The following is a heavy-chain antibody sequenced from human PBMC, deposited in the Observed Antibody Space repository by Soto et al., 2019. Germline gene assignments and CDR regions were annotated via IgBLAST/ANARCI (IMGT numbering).Heavy chain of an antibody. CDR1: GFTFRGAA. V-gene: IGHV3-73*01. CDR2: IRSKANSYAT. D-gene: IGHD6-13*01. J-gene: IGHJ3*02. Sequence: EVQLVESGGGLVQPGGSLKLSCAASGFTFRGAAMHWVRQASGKRLEWVGRIRSKANSYATAYAASVKGRFTISRDDSKSTAYLQMISLKTEDTAVYYCTRHTSSSYRVDAFDIWGQGTMVTVSS. CDR3: TRHTSSSYRVDAFDI.